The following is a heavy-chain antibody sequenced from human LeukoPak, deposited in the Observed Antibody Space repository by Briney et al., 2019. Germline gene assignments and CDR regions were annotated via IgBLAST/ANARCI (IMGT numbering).Heavy chain of an antibody. V-gene: IGHV4-59*01. J-gene: IGHJ4*02. CDR3: AVSGYSSGWYSY. Sequence: SETLSLTCTVSGGSISSYYWSWIRQPPGKGLEWIGYIYYSGSSNYNPSLKSRVTISVDTSKNQFSLKLSSVTAADTAVYYCAVSGYSSGWYSYWGQGTLVTVPS. CDR1: GGSISSYY. CDR2: IYYSGSS. D-gene: IGHD6-19*01.